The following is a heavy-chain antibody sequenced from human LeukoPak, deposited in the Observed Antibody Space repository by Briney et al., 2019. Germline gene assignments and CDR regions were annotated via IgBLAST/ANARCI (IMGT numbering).Heavy chain of an antibody. CDR2: MYYRGST. J-gene: IGHJ4*02. Sequence: SETLSLTCTDSGGSTSGSSLGLIRQPPGKGLEWIGYMYYRGSTNYNPSLKSRVTISVDTSKNQFSLSMSSVTAADTAVYYCAKGDGYLPDWRRGTLVTVSS. CDR3: AKGDGYLPD. CDR1: GGSTSGSS. V-gene: IGHV4-59*01. D-gene: IGHD5-24*01.